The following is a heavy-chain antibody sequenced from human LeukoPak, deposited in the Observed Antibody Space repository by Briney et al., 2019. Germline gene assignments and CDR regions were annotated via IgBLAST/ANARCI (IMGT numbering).Heavy chain of an antibody. CDR2: INPNSGGT. Sequence: GASVKVSCKTSGYTFTNYYMHWVRQAPGQGLEWMGWINPNSGGTNYAQKFQGRVTMTRDTSISTAYMELSRLRSDDTAVYYCAREGVVVVPAANGAFDIWGQGTMVTVSS. V-gene: IGHV1-2*02. CDR1: GYTFTNYY. CDR3: AREGVVVVPAANGAFDI. J-gene: IGHJ3*02. D-gene: IGHD2-2*01.